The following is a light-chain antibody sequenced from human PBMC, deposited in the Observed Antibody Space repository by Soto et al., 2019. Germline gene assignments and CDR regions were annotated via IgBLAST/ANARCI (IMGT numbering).Light chain of an antibody. CDR1: QSVSSN. Sequence: EIVMTQSPATLSVSPGERATLSCRASQSVSSNLAWYQQKPGQAPRLLIYGASTRATGIQARFSGSGSGTEFTLTISSLQSEDFAVYYCQQYNSWPETFGQGTKVDIK. J-gene: IGKJ1*01. CDR3: QQYNSWPET. V-gene: IGKV3-15*01. CDR2: GAS.